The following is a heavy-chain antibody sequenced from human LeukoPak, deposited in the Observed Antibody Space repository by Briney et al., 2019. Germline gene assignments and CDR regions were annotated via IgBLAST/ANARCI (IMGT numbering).Heavy chain of an antibody. CDR1: GGSISSSNSY. J-gene: IGHJ4*02. D-gene: IGHD3-10*01. CDR2: IYYSGST. V-gene: IGHV4-39*01. CDR3: ARNPFFYDSGRHWYYFDE. Sequence: SETLSLTCSVSGGSISSSNSYWGWIRQPPGKGLEWIASIYYSGSTYYNPSLKSRVTISVDTSKNQFSLELSSVSAADTAVYFWARNPFFYDSGRHWYYFDEWGQGTLVTVSS.